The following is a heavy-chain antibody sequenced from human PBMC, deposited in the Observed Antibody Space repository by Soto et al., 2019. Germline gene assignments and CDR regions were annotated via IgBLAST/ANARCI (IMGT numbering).Heavy chain of an antibody. CDR1: GYAFTTYG. V-gene: IGHV1-18*01. D-gene: IGHD1-1*01. CDR3: ERGRYGDY. CDR2: ISAHSGNT. J-gene: IGHJ4*02. Sequence: QVHLVQSGAEVKKPGASVKVSCKGSGYAFTTYGITWVRQAPGQGLEWMGWISAHSGNTNYAQKLQVRVTVTRDTSTSTAYMELRSLRSDDTAVYYCERGRYGDYWGQGALVTVSS.